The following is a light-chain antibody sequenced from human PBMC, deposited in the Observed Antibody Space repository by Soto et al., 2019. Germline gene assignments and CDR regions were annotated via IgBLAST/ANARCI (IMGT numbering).Light chain of an antibody. CDR1: QSISSS. V-gene: IGKV1-39*01. J-gene: IGKJ4*01. Sequence: DIQMTQCPSSLSASVGDRVTISCRASQSISSSLYWYKQKPGKAPKLLIYGASSLQSGVPSRFSGSGSGTDFTLTISSLQPEDFATYYCQQSYNNPLLTFGGGTKVEIK. CDR3: QQSYNNPLLT. CDR2: GAS.